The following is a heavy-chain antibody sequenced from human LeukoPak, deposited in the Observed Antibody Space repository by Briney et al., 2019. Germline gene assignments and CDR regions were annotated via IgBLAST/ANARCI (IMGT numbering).Heavy chain of an antibody. V-gene: IGHV3-53*01. J-gene: IGHJ4*02. Sequence: GGSLRLSCAASGFTVSRKYMSWVRQAPGKGREWVSLIYSGDTTYYSDSVKGRFTVSRDNSKNTLYLQMNNLRAEDTPVYYCATVLSDSRGWYHFDNWGQGTLVTVSS. D-gene: IGHD6-19*01. CDR3: ATVLSDSRGWYHFDN. CDR1: GFTVSRKY. CDR2: IYSGDTT.